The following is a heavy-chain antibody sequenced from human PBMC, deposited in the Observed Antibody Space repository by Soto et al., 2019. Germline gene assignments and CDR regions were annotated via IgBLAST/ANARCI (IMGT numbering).Heavy chain of an antibody. CDR3: ARGGVDTVTFDY. V-gene: IGHV1-69*01. CDR2: IVPLPGAT. Sequence: QVQLVQSGAEMKKPGSSVKVSCKASGGSLNNYLITWVRQAPGQGLEWLGEIVPLPGATNSAQKFQGRVTITADDSTKTAYMELRSLRPEDTAMYFCARGGVDTVTFDYWGQGTLVTVSS. CDR1: GGSLNNYL. J-gene: IGHJ4*02. D-gene: IGHD5-18*01.